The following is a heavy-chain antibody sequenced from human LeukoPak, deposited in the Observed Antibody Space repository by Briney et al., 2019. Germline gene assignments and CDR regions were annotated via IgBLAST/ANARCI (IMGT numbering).Heavy chain of an antibody. V-gene: IGHV1-69*06. CDR1: GGTFSSYA. Sequence: SGKVSCKASGGTFSSYAISWVRQAPGQGLEWMGGIIPIFGTANYAQKFQGSVTITADKSTSTAYMELSSLRSEDTAVYYCARVEILTGHYYFDYWGQGTLVTVSS. D-gene: IGHD3-9*01. J-gene: IGHJ4*02. CDR2: IIPIFGTA. CDR3: ARVEILTGHYYFDY.